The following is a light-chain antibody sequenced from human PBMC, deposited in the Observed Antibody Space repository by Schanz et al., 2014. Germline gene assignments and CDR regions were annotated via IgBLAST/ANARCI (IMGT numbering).Light chain of an antibody. J-gene: IGKJ3*01. V-gene: IGKV3-20*01. CDR2: GAS. CDR1: QSVSSY. Sequence: EIVLTQSPATLSLSPGERATLSCRASQSVSSYLAWYQQKPGQAPRLLIYGASTRATGIPARFSGSGSGTEFTLTISRLEPEDFAVYYCQQHGSSVTFGPGTKVDI. CDR3: QQHGSSVT.